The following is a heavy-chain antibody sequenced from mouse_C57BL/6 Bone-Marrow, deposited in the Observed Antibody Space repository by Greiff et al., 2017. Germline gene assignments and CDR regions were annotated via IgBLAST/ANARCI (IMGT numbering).Heavy chain of an antibody. D-gene: IGHD1-1*01. CDR2: IDPSDSYT. Sequence: VQLQQPGAELVRPGTSVKLSCKASGYTFTSYWMHWVKQRPGQGLEWIGVIDPSDSYTNYNQKFKGKATLTVDTSSSTAYMQLSSLTSEDSAVYYCARSGYGSPYYYAMDYWGQGTSVTVSS. J-gene: IGHJ4*01. CDR3: ARSGYGSPYYYAMDY. V-gene: IGHV1-59*01. CDR1: GYTFTSYW.